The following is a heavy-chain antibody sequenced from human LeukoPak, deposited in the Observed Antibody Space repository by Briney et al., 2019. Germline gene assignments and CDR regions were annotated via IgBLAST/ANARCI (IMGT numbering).Heavy chain of an antibody. V-gene: IGHV3-23*01. CDR2: IGNSGGST. J-gene: IGHJ4*02. CDR3: AKEKVATTLRYYDN. Sequence: GGSLRLSCAASGFTFSSYAMSWLRQAPGKGLEWVSTIGNSGGSTYYADSVKGRFTISRDNSKNTVDLQMNSLRDEDTAVYYCAKEKVATTLRYYDNWGQGTLVTVSS. D-gene: IGHD2-15*01. CDR1: GFTFSSYA.